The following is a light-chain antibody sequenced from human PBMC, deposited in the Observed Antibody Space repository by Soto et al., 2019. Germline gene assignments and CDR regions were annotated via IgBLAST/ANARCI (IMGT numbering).Light chain of an antibody. CDR3: QQYYSSPPT. J-gene: IGKJ1*01. CDR1: QSVSSN. Sequence: EIVMTQSPATLSVSPGERATLSCRASQSVSSNLAWYQQKPGQAPRLLIYGASTRATGIPARFSGSGSGTEFTLTITSLQAEDVAVYFCQQYYSSPPTFGQGTKVDIK. CDR2: GAS. V-gene: IGKV3-15*01.